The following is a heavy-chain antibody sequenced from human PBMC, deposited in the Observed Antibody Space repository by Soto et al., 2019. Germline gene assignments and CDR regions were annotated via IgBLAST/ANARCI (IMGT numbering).Heavy chain of an antibody. CDR2: IFSNDEK. D-gene: IGHD3-22*01. V-gene: IGHV2-26*01. CDR3: ARGYYYDSSGFLYYYYGMDV. J-gene: IGHJ6*02. Sequence: ESGPTLVNPTETLTLTCTVSGFSLSNARMGVSWIRQPPGKALEWLAHIFSNDEKSYSTSLKSRLTISKDTSKSQVVLTMTNMDPVDTATYYCARGYYYDSSGFLYYYYGMDVWGQGTTVTVSS. CDR1: GFSLSNARMG.